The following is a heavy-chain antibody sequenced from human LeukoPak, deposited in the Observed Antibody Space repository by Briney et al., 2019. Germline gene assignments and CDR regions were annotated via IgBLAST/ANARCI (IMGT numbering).Heavy chain of an antibody. J-gene: IGHJ4*02. CDR1: GGSISSSSYY. CDR3: ARDSGMDYYDSSGYYYVLLRN. D-gene: IGHD3-22*01. V-gene: IGHV4-39*07. CDR2: IYYSGST. Sequence: PSETLSLTCTVSGGSISSSSYYWGWIRQPPGKGLEWIGSIYYSGSTYYNPSLKSRVTISVDTSKNQFSLKLSSVTAADTAVYYCARDSGMDYYDSSGYYYVLLRNWGQGTLITVSS.